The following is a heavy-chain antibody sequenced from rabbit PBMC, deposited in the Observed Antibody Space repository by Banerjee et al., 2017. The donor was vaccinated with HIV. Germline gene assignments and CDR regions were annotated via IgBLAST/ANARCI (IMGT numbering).Heavy chain of an antibody. V-gene: IGHV1S45*01. Sequence: QEQLVESGGGLVQPEGSLTLTCTASGFSFSSVYWICWVRQAPGKGLEWIACIYASSRGSTYYASWAKGRFTISKTSSTTVTLQMTSLTAADTATYFCARGYAGGNWFYGMDLWGPGTLVTVS. J-gene: IGHJ6*01. D-gene: IGHD4-2*01. CDR2: IYASSRGST. CDR3: ARGYAGGNWFYGMDL. CDR1: GFSFSSVYW.